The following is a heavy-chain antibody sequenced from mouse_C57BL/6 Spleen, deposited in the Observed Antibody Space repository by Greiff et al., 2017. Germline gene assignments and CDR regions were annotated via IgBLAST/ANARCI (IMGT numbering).Heavy chain of an antibody. D-gene: IGHD3-2*02. J-gene: IGHJ2*01. CDR2: IYPGDGDT. CDR1: GYAFSSSW. CDR3: ARSQLRGYFDY. Sequence: QVQLQQSGPELVKPGASVKISCKASGYAFSSSWMNWVKQRPGKGLEWIGRIYPGDGDTNYNGKFKGKATLTADKSSSTAYMQLSSLTSEDSAVYFCARSQLRGYFDYWGQGTTLTVSS. V-gene: IGHV1-82*01.